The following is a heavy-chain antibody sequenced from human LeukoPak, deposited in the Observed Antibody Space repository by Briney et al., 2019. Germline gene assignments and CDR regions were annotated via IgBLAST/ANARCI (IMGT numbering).Heavy chain of an antibody. D-gene: IGHD3-10*01. J-gene: IGHJ3*02. V-gene: IGHV4-31*03. CDR3: ARDRVLIDRFGASPHAFDI. CDR1: GGSISSGGYY. Sequence: NASETLSLTCTVSGGSISSGGYYWSWIRQHPGKGLEWIGYIYYSGSTYYNPSLKSRVTISVDTSKNQFSLKLSSVTAADTAVYYCARDRVLIDRFGASPHAFDIWGQGTMVTVSS. CDR2: IYYSGST.